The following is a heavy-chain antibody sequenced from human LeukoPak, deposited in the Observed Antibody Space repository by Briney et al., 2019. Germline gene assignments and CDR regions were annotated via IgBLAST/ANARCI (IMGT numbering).Heavy chain of an antibody. CDR2: INPSGGST. D-gene: IGHD3-3*01. CDR3: ARGSSYDFWSGPYYFDY. Sequence: ASVKVSCKASGYTFTSYYMHWVRQAPGQGLEWMGIINPSGGSTSYAQKFQGRVTMTRDTSTSTVYMELSSLRSEDTAVYYCARGSSYDFWSGPYYFDYWGQGTLVTVSS. V-gene: IGHV1-46*01. J-gene: IGHJ4*02. CDR1: GYTFTSYY.